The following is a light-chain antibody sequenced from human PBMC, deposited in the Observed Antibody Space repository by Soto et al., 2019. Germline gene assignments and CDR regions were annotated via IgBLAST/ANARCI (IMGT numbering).Light chain of an antibody. CDR1: QSVSSN. CDR3: QQNGRSPT. J-gene: IGKJ3*01. V-gene: IGKV3-15*01. Sequence: EIVMTQSPATLSVSPVERATLSCRASQSVSSNLAWYQQKPGQAPRLLIYGASTRATGIPARFSGSGSGSGTDFTLFISRLEPEDCGVYYCQQNGRSPTFGPGTKVDIK. CDR2: GAS.